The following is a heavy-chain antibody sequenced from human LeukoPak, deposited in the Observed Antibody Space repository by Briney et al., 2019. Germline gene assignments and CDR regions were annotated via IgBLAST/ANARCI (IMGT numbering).Heavy chain of an antibody. Sequence: GGSLRLSCAASGFTFSSYSMNWVRQAPGKGLEWVSFISSSSSTIYYADSVKGRFTISRDNAKNSLYLQMNSLRAEDTAVYYCARDRGGSYSAIDYWGQGTLVTASS. J-gene: IGHJ4*02. CDR3: ARDRGGSYSAIDY. CDR2: ISSSSSTI. V-gene: IGHV3-48*04. CDR1: GFTFSSYS. D-gene: IGHD1-26*01.